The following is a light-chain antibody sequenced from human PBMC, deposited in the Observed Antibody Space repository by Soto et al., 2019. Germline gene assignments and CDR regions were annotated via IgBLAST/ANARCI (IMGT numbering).Light chain of an antibody. CDR2: AAS. CDR1: QSISSY. Sequence: DIQMTQSPSSLSASVGDRFTMTCRASQSISSYLNWYQQKPGKAPKLLIYAASSLQSGVPSRFSGSGSGTDFTLTISSLQPEDFATYYCQQSYSTLPYTFGQGTKVDIK. J-gene: IGKJ2*01. V-gene: IGKV1-39*01. CDR3: QQSYSTLPYT.